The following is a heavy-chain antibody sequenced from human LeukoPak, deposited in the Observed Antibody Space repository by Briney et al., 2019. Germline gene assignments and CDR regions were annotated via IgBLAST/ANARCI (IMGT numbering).Heavy chain of an antibody. D-gene: IGHD2-15*01. CDR1: GFTFSSYG. CDR2: IWYDGSNK. J-gene: IGHJ4*02. Sequence: GGSLRLSCAASGFTFSSYGMHWVRQAPGKGLEWVAVIWYDGSNKYYADSVKGRFTISRDNSKNTPYLQMNSLRAEDTAVYYCAKDHKIYCSGGSCPGDYWGQGTLVTVSS. CDR3: AKDHKIYCSGGSCPGDY. V-gene: IGHV3-33*06.